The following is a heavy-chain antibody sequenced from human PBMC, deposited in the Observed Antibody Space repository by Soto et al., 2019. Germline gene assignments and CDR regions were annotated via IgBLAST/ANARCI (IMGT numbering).Heavy chain of an antibody. CDR1: GGSISSSSYY. D-gene: IGHD3-10*01. V-gene: IGHV4-39*01. CDR3: ARQAMVRGLTGWFDP. J-gene: IGHJ5*02. CDR2: IFISGST. Sequence: QLQLQESGPGLVKPSETLCLTCTVSGGSISSSSYYWGWIRQPPGKGLEWIGSIFISGSTYYNPSLKSRLTISVDTSKNQFSLKLSSVTAADTALYYCARQAMVRGLTGWFDPWGQGTLVTVSS.